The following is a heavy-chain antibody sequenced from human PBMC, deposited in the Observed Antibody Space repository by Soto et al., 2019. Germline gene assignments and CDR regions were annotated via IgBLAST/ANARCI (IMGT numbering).Heavy chain of an antibody. CDR2: IYYSGST. J-gene: IGHJ5*02. CDR3: ARHAPITMIVVVDSSDNWFDP. V-gene: IGHV4-39*01. Sequence: PSETLSLTCTVSGGSISSSSYYWGWIRQPPWKGLEWIGSIYYSGSTYYNPSLKSRVTISVDTSKNQFSLKLSSVTAADTAVYYCARHAPITMIVVVDSSDNWFDPWGQGXLVTVYS. CDR1: GGSISSSSYY. D-gene: IGHD3-22*01.